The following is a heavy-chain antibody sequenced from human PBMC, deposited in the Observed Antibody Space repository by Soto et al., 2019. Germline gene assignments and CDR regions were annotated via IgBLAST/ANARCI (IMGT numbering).Heavy chain of an antibody. V-gene: IGHV3-53*01. Sequence: GRSLRLSXALSAFSVSSNYLSWVRQAPGKPLEWVSVHYSGGSTYYADSVQGRFTISRDKSNNTLYLQMRRVRAEDTAVYFCARHRHPRGTVGATSPLDPWGQGTQVTVSS. CDR1: AFSVSSNY. CDR2: HYSGGST. J-gene: IGHJ5*02. D-gene: IGHD1-26*01. CDR3: ARHRHPRGTVGATSPLDP.